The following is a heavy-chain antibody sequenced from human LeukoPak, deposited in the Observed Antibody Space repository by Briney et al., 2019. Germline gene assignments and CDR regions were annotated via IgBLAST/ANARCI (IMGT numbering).Heavy chain of an antibody. CDR3: ARVPVLRYFDWLSPGYFDY. D-gene: IGHD3-9*01. V-gene: IGHV3-30-3*01. Sequence: GRSLRLSCAASGFTFSSYAMHWVRQAPGKGLEWVAVISYDGSNKYYADSVKGRFTISRDNSKNTLYLQMNSLRAEDTAVYYCARVPVLRYFDWLSPGYFDYWGQGTLVTVSS. CDR2: ISYDGSNK. J-gene: IGHJ4*02. CDR1: GFTFSSYA.